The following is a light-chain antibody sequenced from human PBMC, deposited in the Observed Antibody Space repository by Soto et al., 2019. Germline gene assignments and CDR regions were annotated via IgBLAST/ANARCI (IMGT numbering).Light chain of an antibody. CDR2: NNN. CDR1: SSNIGSNT. CDR3: AAWDDSLNGYV. J-gene: IGLJ1*01. Sequence: QSVLTQPPSASGTPGQRVTIACSGSSSNIGSNTVHWYQQLPGTAPKLLIYNNNQRPSGVPDRVSGSKSGTSASLAISGLQSEDEADYYCAAWDDSLNGYVFGTGTKLTVL. V-gene: IGLV1-44*01.